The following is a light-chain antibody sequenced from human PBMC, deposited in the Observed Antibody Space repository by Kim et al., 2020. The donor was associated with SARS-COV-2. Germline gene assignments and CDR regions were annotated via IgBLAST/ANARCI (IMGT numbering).Light chain of an antibody. J-gene: IGKJ4*01. CDR1: QSVSSD. Sequence: GSPGERGTPSCMDSQSVSSDLAWYHRKTGQAPRLFIYGASTRANCISARFSGSASWTEFTLSISSLQSEDSAVYYCQQYNDWPLTFGGGSKVDIK. CDR2: GAS. V-gene: IGKV3-15*01. CDR3: QQYNDWPLT.